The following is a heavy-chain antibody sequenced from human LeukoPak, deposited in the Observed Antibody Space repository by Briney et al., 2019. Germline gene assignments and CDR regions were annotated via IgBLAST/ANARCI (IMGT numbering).Heavy chain of an antibody. V-gene: IGHV4-59*01. CDR2: IYYSGST. D-gene: IGHD5-18*01. CDR3: ARTTEGGYTYDYFYYYYMDV. Sequence: PSETLSLTCTVSGGSISSYYWSWIRQPPGKGLEWIWYIYYSGSTNYNPSLKSRVTISVDTSKNQSSLKLSSVTAADTAVYYCARTTEGGYTYDYFYYYYMDVWGKGTTVTISS. J-gene: IGHJ6*03. CDR1: GGSISSYY.